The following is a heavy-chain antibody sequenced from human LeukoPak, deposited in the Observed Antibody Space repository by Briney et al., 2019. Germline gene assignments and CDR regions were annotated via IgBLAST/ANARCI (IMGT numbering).Heavy chain of an antibody. Sequence: GGSLRLSCAASGFTFSSYAMHWVRQAPGKGLEWVSGISWNSGSIGYADSVKGRFTISRDNAKNSLYLQMNSLRAEDTALYYCAKDPNWKPGNYFDYWGQGTLVTVSS. V-gene: IGHV3-9*01. J-gene: IGHJ4*02. CDR1: GFTFSSYA. D-gene: IGHD1-1*01. CDR2: ISWNSGSI. CDR3: AKDPNWKPGNYFDY.